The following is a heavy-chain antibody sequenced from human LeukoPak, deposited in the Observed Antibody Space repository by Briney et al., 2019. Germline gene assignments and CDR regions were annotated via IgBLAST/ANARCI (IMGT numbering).Heavy chain of an antibody. CDR1: GFTFSSYE. D-gene: IGHD5-12*01. V-gene: IGHV3-48*03. J-gene: IGHJ3*02. Sequence: PGGSLRLSCAASGFTFSSYEMNWVRQAPGKGLEWVSHITSSGSTIYYADSVKGRFTISRDNAKNSLYLQMNSLRAEDTAVYYCARISAYVQGGAFDIWGQGIMVTVSS. CDR2: ITSSGSTI. CDR3: ARISAYVQGGAFDI.